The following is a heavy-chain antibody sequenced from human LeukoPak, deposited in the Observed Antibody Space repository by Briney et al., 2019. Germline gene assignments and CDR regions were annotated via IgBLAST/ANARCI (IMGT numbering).Heavy chain of an antibody. CDR1: GFVFSRYR. J-gene: IGHJ4*02. CDR3: SREGKLYGYGRGDFDY. V-gene: IGHV3-21*06. CDR2: IAFDTGDT. Sequence: GESLRLSCAASGFVFSRYRMNWVRQAPGKGLEWVSSIAFDTGDTFYAASVKGRFTVSRDDAKSSLYLQMNSLRAEDTAVYYCSREGKLYGYGRGDFDYWGQGTLVTVSS. D-gene: IGHD5-18*01.